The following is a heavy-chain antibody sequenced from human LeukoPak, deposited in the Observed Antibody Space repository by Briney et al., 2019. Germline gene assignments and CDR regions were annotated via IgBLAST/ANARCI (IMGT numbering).Heavy chain of an antibody. Sequence: ASETLSLTCTVSGGSISSYYWSWIRQPPGKGLEWIGTLYHSGSTYYNPSLKSRVAISLDTSKTQFSLKLSSVTAADTALYYCATLLSDYGAHYFDSWGQGVLVTVSS. D-gene: IGHD4-17*01. J-gene: IGHJ4*02. V-gene: IGHV4-59*04. CDR3: ATLLSDYGAHYFDS. CDR1: GGSISSYY. CDR2: LYHSGST.